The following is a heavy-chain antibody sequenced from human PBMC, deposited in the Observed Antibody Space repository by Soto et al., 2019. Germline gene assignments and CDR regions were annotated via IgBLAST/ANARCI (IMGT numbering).Heavy chain of an antibody. J-gene: IGHJ5*02. CDR2: ISYDGSNK. D-gene: IGHD1-26*01. CDR3: AKDPMPYSGSYSWFDP. V-gene: IGHV3-30*18. Sequence: QVQLVESGGGVVQPGRSLRLSCAASGFTFSSYGMHWVRQAPGKGLEWVAVISYDGSNKYYADSVKGRFTISRDNSKNTLYLQMNSLRAEDTAVYYCAKDPMPYSGSYSWFDPWGQGTLVTVSS. CDR1: GFTFSSYG.